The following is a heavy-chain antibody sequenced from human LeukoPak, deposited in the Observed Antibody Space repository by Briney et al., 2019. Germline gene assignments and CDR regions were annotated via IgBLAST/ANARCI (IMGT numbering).Heavy chain of an antibody. CDR1: GFTFSSYS. V-gene: IGHV3-21*01. J-gene: IGHJ4*02. Sequence: PGGSLRLSCAASGFTFSSYSMTWVRQAPGKGLEWVSSISSSSSYIYYADSVKGRFTISRDNAKNSLYLQMNSLRAEDTAVYYCARGTLYYYDSSGYYWTDYWGQGTLVTVPS. CDR3: ARGTLYYYDSSGYYWTDY. CDR2: ISSSSSYI. D-gene: IGHD3-22*01.